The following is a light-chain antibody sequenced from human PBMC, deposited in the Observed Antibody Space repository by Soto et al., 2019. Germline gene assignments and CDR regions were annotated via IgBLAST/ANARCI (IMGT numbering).Light chain of an antibody. CDR1: SSDVGGYNY. CDR2: EVT. Sequence: QSALTQPAYVSGSPGQSITISCAGTSSDVGGYNYVSWYQQHPGKAPKLVIYEVTNRPSGVSNRFSGSKSGNTASLTISGLQAEDEADYYCTSYTSSTHVVFGGGTKLTVL. J-gene: IGLJ2*01. V-gene: IGLV2-14*01. CDR3: TSYTSSTHVV.